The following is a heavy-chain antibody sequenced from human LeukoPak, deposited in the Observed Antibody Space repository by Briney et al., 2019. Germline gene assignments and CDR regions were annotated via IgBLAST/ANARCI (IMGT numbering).Heavy chain of an antibody. CDR3: ARGDLRYYDSSGLQY. CDR1: GGSISSGGYY. J-gene: IGHJ4*02. D-gene: IGHD3-22*01. Sequence: SETLSLTCTVSGGSISSGGYYWSWIRQPPGKGLEWIGEINHSGSTNYNPSLKSRVTISVDTSKNQFSLKLSSVTAADTAVYYCARGDLRYYDSSGLQYWGQGTLVTVSS. CDR2: INHSGST. V-gene: IGHV4-39*07.